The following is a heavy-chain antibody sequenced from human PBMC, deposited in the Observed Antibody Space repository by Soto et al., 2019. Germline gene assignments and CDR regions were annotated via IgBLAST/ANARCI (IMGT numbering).Heavy chain of an antibody. V-gene: IGHV1-18*01. CDR2: ISAYNGNT. CDR3: ARESSSSCHDY. J-gene: IGHJ4*02. D-gene: IGHD6-13*01. Sequence: QVQLVQSGAEVKKPGASVKVSCKASGYTFTSYGISWVRQAPGQGLEWMGWISAYNGNTNYAQKLQGRVTMTTDTPTSTAYMELRSLGSDGTGVYCCARESSSSCHDYGGQGTLVTVSS. CDR1: GYTFTSYG.